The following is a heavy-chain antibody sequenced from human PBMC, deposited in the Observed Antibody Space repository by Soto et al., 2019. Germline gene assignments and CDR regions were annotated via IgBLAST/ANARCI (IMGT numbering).Heavy chain of an antibody. V-gene: IGHV1-69*12. D-gene: IGHD3-3*01. Sequence: QVQLVQSGAEVKKPGSSVKVSCKASGGTFSSYAISWVRQAPGQGLEWMGGIIPIFGTANYAQKFQGRVTITADESTSTAYMELSSLRSEDTAVYYCARGIVDYDFWSGYRYGMDVWGQGTTVTVSS. CDR3: ARGIVDYDFWSGYRYGMDV. CDR2: IIPIFGTA. CDR1: GGTFSSYA. J-gene: IGHJ6*02.